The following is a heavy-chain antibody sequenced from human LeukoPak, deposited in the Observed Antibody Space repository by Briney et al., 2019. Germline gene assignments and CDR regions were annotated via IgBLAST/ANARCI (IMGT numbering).Heavy chain of an antibody. J-gene: IGHJ4*02. CDR2: ISGSSTSI. CDR3: ATGGISSGWYAGYYFDY. Sequence: PGGSLRLSCTVSGFTFSTYLMHWVRQAPGKGLVWVSSISGSSTSIYYADSVKGRFTISRDNAKNSLYLQMNSLRAEDTAVYYCATGGISSGWYAGYYFDYWGQGTLVTVSS. V-gene: IGHV3-21*01. CDR1: GFTFSTYL. D-gene: IGHD6-19*01.